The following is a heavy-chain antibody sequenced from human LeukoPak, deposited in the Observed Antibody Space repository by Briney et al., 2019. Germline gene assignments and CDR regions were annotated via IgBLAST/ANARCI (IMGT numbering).Heavy chain of an antibody. Sequence: SVKVSCKASGGTFSSDAISWVRQAPGHGREWMGGIIPIFGTANYAQKFQGRVTITADESTSTAYMELSSLRSEDTAVYYCARDAGYCSGGSCYSEWGQGTLVTVSS. CDR1: GGTFSSDA. J-gene: IGHJ4*02. CDR3: ARDAGYCSGGSCYSE. CDR2: IIPIFGTA. V-gene: IGHV1-69*13. D-gene: IGHD2-15*01.